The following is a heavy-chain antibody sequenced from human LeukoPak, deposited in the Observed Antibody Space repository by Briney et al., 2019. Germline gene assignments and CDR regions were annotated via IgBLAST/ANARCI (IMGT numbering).Heavy chain of an antibody. D-gene: IGHD2-15*01. J-gene: IGHJ5*02. CDR2: ISGYNGKT. CDR1: GYTFNTYG. V-gene: IGHV1-18*01. CDR3: ARAGAVVDNWFDP. Sequence: VASVKVSCKASGYTFNTYGITWVRQAPGQGLEWMGWISGYNGKTKYAQKLRDRVTMTTDTSTTTAYMELRSLTSDDTAVYCARAGAVVDNWFDPWGQGTLVTVSS.